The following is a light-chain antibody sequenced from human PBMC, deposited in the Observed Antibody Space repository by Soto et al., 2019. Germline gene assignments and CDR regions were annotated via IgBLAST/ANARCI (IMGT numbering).Light chain of an antibody. CDR3: QQYNNWPPVT. V-gene: IGKV3-15*01. J-gene: IGKJ3*01. CDR1: QRLSNY. Sequence: EIVLTKSPGPLSLSPGERATLSCRASQRLSNYSHLAWYQQKPGQPPRLLIYGASTRATGIPARFSGGGSGTEFTLTVSSLQSADFAVYFCQQYNNWPPVTVGPGTQVDIK. CDR2: GAS.